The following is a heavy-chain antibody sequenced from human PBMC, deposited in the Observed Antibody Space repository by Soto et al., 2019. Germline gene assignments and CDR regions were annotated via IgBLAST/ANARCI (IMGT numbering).Heavy chain of an antibody. CDR1: GFTFSSYW. CDR2: IKQDGSEK. D-gene: IGHD6-19*01. Sequence: QPGGSLRLSCAASGFTFSSYWMSWVRQAPGKGLEWVANIKQDGSEKYYVDSVKGRFTISRDNAKNSLYLQMNSLRAEDTAVYYCARTRSGIAVAGRYYFDYWGQGTLVTVSS. CDR3: ARTRSGIAVAGRYYFDY. J-gene: IGHJ4*02. V-gene: IGHV3-7*01.